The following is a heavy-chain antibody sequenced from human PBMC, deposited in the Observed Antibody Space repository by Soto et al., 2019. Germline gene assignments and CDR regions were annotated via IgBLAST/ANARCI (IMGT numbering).Heavy chain of an antibody. D-gene: IGHD1-26*01. CDR1: AYTFTRYY. J-gene: IGHJ4*02. CDR3: ARGGQWDFLSDY. CDR2: VSAYNGNT. V-gene: IGHV1-18*01. Sequence: ASVKVSCNASAYTFTRYYINWVRQAPGQGLEWMGWVSAYNGNTHYEQKLQGRVTLTTDTSTSTAYMELRSLRSDDTAVYFCARGGQWDFLSDYWGQGTLVTVSS.